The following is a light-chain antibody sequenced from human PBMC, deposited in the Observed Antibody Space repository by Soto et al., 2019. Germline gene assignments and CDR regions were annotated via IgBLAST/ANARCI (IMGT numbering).Light chain of an antibody. CDR1: QSVSSIY. J-gene: IGKJ1*01. V-gene: IGKV3-20*01. CDR2: GAS. CDR3: QQYGSSPRT. Sequence: EIVLTQSPGALSLSPGERATLSCGASQSVSSIYLAWYQQKPGQAPRLLIYGASTRATGIPDRFSGSGSGTDFTLTISRLEPEDFAVYYCQQYGSSPRTFGQGTKVDIK.